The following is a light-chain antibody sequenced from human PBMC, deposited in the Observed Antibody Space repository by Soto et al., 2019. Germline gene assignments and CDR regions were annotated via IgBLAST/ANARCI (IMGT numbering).Light chain of an antibody. CDR3: QSYDSSLSGSV. Sequence: QPVLTQPPSVSGAPGQRVTISCTGSSSNIGAGYDVHWYQQLPGTAPKLLIYGNSNRPSGVPDRFSGSKSGTSASLAITGLQAEDGADYYCQSYDSSLSGSVFGGGTQLTVL. CDR2: GNS. V-gene: IGLV1-40*01. CDR1: SSNIGAGYD. J-gene: IGLJ3*02.